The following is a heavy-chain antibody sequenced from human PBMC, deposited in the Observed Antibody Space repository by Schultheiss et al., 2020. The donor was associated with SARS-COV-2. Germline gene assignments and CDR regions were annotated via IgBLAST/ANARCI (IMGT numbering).Heavy chain of an antibody. CDR1: GFTFSSYA. Sequence: GESLKISCAASGFTFSSYAMSWVRQAPGKGLEWVSVIYSGGSTYYADSVKGRFTISRDNAKNTLYLQMNSLRAEDTAVYYCARDRGLGIWGQGTMVTVSS. J-gene: IGHJ3*02. V-gene: IGHV3-66*01. CDR3: ARDRGLGI. CDR2: IYSGGST.